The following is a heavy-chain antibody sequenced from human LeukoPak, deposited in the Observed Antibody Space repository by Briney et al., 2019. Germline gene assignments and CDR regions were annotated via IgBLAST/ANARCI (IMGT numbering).Heavy chain of an antibody. V-gene: IGHV3-23*01. J-gene: IGHJ5*01. Sequence: GGSLRLSCTASGFSFNNYAMSWVRQAPGKGLEWVSAISASGGTTYYADSVKGRFTISRDNSENTLFLQMNSLRAEDTAVYYCAKEPREYCSSTSCPNWFDSWGQGTLVTVSS. CDR2: ISASGGTT. D-gene: IGHD2-2*01. CDR1: GFSFNNYA. CDR3: AKEPREYCSSTSCPNWFDS.